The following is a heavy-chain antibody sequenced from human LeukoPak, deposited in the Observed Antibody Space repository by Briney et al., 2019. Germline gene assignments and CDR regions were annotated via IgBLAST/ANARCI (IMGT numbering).Heavy chain of an antibody. CDR2: ISGSGGST. D-gene: IGHD3-22*01. V-gene: IGHV3-23*01. J-gene: IGHJ3*02. Sequence: GGSLRLSCAASGFTFSSYAMSWVRQAPGKGLEWVSAISGSGGSTYYADSVKGRFTISRDNSKNTLYLQMNSLRAEDTAVYYCARDSSGYNAFDIWGQGTMVTVSS. CDR3: ARDSSGYNAFDI. CDR1: GFTFSSYA.